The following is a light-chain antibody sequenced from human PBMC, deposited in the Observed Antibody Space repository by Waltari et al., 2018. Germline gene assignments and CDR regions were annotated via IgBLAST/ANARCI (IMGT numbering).Light chain of an antibody. CDR3: QSYHAGNPGV. V-gene: IGLV6-57*03. CDR2: EDD. CDR1: SGSIASNY. J-gene: IGLJ3*02. Sequence: NFMLTQPHSVSESPGRTVTISCTRSSGSIASNYVQWYQQRPGSAPTTVIYEDDQRPCGVPERFSDSVDSTANAASVTISGRKTEDEAEYYCQSYHAGNPGVFGGGTKLTVV.